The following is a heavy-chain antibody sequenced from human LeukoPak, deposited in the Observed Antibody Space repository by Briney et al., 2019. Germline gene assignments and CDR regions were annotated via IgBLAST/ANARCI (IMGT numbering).Heavy chain of an antibody. CDR1: GGSFSGYY. D-gene: IGHD2-2*03. V-gene: IGHV4-34*01. J-gene: IGHJ4*02. Sequence: SETLSLTCAVYGGSFSGYYWSWIRQPPGKGLEWIGEINHSGSTNYNPSLKSRVTISVDTSKNQFSLKLSSVTAADTAVYYCARGSPPPLSWIFDYWGQGTLVTVSS. CDR3: ARGSPPPLSWIFDY. CDR2: INHSGST.